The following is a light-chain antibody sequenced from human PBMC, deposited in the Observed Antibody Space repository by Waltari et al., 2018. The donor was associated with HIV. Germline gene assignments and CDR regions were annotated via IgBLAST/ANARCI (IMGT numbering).Light chain of an antibody. J-gene: IGKJ4*01. CDR1: QDISNY. V-gene: IGKV1-33*01. Sequence: IQMNQSPSSLSASVGDSVPNTCQASQDISNYLNWYQQKPGKAPKLLIYDASNLETGVPSRFSGSGSGTDFTFTISSLQPEDIATYYCQQYDNLPLTFGGGTKVEIK. CDR3: QQYDNLPLT. CDR2: DAS.